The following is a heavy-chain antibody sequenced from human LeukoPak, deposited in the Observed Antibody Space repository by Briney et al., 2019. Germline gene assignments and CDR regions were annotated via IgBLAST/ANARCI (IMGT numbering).Heavy chain of an antibody. J-gene: IGHJ2*01. CDR3: AKDIEVAITGHYFAL. Sequence: GGSLRLSCAASGFTFSSYAMSWVRQAPGQGLEWLSDISGSGFSTHYADSVKGRFNISRDNSKTTLFLQMNSLRAEDTALYYCAKDIEVAITGHYFALWGRGTLVAVSS. CDR1: GFTFSSYA. CDR2: ISGSGFST. V-gene: IGHV3-23*01. D-gene: IGHD3-22*01.